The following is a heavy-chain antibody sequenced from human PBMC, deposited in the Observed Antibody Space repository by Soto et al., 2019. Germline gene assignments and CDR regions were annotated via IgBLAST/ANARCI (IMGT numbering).Heavy chain of an antibody. D-gene: IGHD3-3*01. CDR3: TKRRNVLRFLEWSSGMEV. Sequence: GGSLRLSCAVSGFPLEKYGMNWVRQAPGKGLEWVSSISFSGDYIYYAESVKGRFTISRDNARNSLYLQMNSLRVEDTAVFYCTKRRNVLRFLEWSSGMEVWGQGTTVTVSS. V-gene: IGHV3-21*01. J-gene: IGHJ6*02. CDR2: ISFSGDYI. CDR1: GFPLEKYG.